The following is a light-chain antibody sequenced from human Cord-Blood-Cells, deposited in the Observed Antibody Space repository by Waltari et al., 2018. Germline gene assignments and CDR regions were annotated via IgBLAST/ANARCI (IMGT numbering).Light chain of an antibody. CDR2: EGS. CDR3: MQSIQLHS. CDR1: QSLLHSDGKTY. J-gene: IGKJ2*03. Sequence: DIVMTQTPLSLSVTPGQPASISCKSSQSLLHSDGKTYLYWYLQKQGQPPQLLIYEGSNRFSGVPDRFSGSVSGTDFKLKISRVEAEDVGVYYCMQSIQLHSFGQGTKLEIK. V-gene: IGKV2D-29*01.